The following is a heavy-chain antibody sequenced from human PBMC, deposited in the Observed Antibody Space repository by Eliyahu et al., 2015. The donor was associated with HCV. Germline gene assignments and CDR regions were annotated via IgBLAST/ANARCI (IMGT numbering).Heavy chain of an antibody. Sequence: ANNYATVYTASVKGRFTISRDDSKSTAYLQMNSLKTADTAVYYCVSTTKLVVASTYNYYSAMDVWGQGTTVTVSS. J-gene: IGHJ6*02. D-gene: IGHD2-15*01. CDR2: ANNYAT. CDR3: VSTTKLVVASTYNYYSAMDV. V-gene: IGHV3-73*01.